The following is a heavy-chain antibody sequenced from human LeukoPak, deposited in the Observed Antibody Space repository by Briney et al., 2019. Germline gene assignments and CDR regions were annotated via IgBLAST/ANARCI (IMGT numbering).Heavy chain of an antibody. CDR3: ARRTPVTPNSFDS. D-gene: IGHD4-17*01. CDR1: GGSISSYY. V-gene: IGHV4-59*08. CDR2: VYSSANT. J-gene: IGHJ5*01. Sequence: SETLSLTCTVSGGSISSYYWSWLRHPPGKGLEWIGYVYSSANTNYNPSLESRVTISLDTSKNQFSLKMSSLTAADTAVYYCARRTPVTPNSFDSWGQGTLVTVSS.